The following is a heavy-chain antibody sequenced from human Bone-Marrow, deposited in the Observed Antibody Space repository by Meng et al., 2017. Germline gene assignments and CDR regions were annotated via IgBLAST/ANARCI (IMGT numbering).Heavy chain of an antibody. CDR1: GGSISSGDYY. CDR3: ARDLPYASGAGGFDP. Sequence: QVQLQESGPGLVKPSQTLSLTGTVSGGSISSGDYYWSWIRQPPGKGLEWIGYIYYSGSTYYNPSLKSRVTISVDTSKNQFSLKLTSVTAADTAVYYCARDLPYASGAGGFDPWGQGTLVTVSS. V-gene: IGHV4-30-4*01. J-gene: IGHJ5*02. CDR2: IYYSGST. D-gene: IGHD3-10*01.